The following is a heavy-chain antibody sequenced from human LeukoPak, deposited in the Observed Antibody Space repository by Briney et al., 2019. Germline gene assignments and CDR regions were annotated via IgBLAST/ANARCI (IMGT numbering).Heavy chain of an antibody. CDR1: GFTFDDYG. Sequence: GGSLRLSCAASGFTFDDYGMSWVRQAPGKGLEWVSGINWNGGSTGYADSVKGRFTISRDNAKNSLYLQMNSLRAEDTALYHCARFRKGLYGSGIYDYWGQGTLVTVSS. D-gene: IGHD3-10*01. CDR3: ARFRKGLYGSGIYDY. J-gene: IGHJ4*02. V-gene: IGHV3-20*01. CDR2: INWNGGST.